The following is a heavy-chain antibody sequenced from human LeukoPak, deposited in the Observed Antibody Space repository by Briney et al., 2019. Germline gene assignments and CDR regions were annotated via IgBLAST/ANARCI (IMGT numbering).Heavy chain of an antibody. CDR3: AKGGWLEY. D-gene: IGHD6-19*01. CDR1: GFTFSNYW. V-gene: IGHV3-7*05. Sequence: PGGSLRLSCAASGFTFSNYWMSWVRQAPGKGLEWVANVKQDGSDKYYVDSVKGRFTISRDNAQNSLYLQMNSLRAEDTAVYYCAKGGWLEYWGQGTLVTVSS. J-gene: IGHJ4*02. CDR2: VKQDGSDK.